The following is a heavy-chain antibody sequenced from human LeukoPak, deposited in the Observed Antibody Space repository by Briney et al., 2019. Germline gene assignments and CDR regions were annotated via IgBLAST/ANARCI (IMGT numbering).Heavy chain of an antibody. CDR2: ISWNSGII. V-gene: IGHV3-9*01. Sequence: PGGSLRLSCVASGFPFDDYGMFWVRRSPGKGLEWVSSISWNSGIIDYADSVKGRFTISRDNAKNSLYLQMNSLRVEDTAFYYCAKDRFFYDSGSKANWGQGTLVTVSS. CDR1: GFPFDDYG. D-gene: IGHD3-22*01. CDR3: AKDRFFYDSGSKAN. J-gene: IGHJ4*02.